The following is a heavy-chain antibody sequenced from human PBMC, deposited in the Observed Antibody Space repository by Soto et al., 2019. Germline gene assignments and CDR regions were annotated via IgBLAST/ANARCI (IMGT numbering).Heavy chain of an antibody. Sequence: WSWILKPPGKGLEWIGEINHSGSTNYNPSLKSRVTISVDTSKNQFSLKLSSVTAADTAVYYCARGDVVVAATLYYCSGTAVLRKRSTVPGS. CDR2: INHSGST. V-gene: IGHV4-34*01. D-gene: IGHD2-15*01. CDR3: ARGDVVVAATLYYCSGTAV. J-gene: IGHJ6*04.